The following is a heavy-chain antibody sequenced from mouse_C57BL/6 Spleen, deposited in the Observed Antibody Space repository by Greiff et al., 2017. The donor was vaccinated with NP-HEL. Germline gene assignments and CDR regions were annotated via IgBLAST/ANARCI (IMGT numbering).Heavy chain of an antibody. D-gene: IGHD2-2*01. CDR2: ISDGGSYT. CDR3: ARDKVSTMVTTCFDY. CDR1: GFTFSSYA. Sequence: DVMLVESGGGLVKPGGSLKLSCAASGFTFSSYAMSWVRQTPEKRLEWVATISDGGSYTYYPDNVKGRFTISRDNAKNNLYLQMSHLKSEDTAMYYCARDKVSTMVTTCFDYWGQGTTLTVSS. J-gene: IGHJ2*01. V-gene: IGHV5-4*01.